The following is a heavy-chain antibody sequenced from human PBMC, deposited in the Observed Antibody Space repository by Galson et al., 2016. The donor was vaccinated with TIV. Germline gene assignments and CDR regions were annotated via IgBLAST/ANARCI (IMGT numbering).Heavy chain of an antibody. D-gene: IGHD4-23*01. Sequence: SLRLSCAASGFDIYHYGMHWVRQAPGKSLEWVALIWNDGTEQYYAESVKGRFTISRDNAKNSLYLQMNSLRVEDTALYYCAKARIRDYGGNGHYYYYAMDVWGQGTTVTVSS. J-gene: IGHJ6*02. V-gene: IGHV3-30*02. CDR1: GFDIYHYG. CDR2: IWNDGTE. CDR3: AKARIRDYGGNGHYYYYAMDV.